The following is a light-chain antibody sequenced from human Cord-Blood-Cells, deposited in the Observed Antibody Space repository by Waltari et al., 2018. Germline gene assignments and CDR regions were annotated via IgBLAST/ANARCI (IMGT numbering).Light chain of an antibody. J-gene: IGKJ4*01. CDR2: WAS. V-gene: IGKV4-1*01. Sequence: DIVMTQSPDSLAVFLGERATINCKSSQSVLYSSNNKNYLAWYQQKPGQPPKLLIYWASTRASGVPDRFSGSGSGTDFTLTISSLQAEDVAVYYCQQYYSRPLTFGGGTKVEIK. CDR1: QSVLYSSNNKNY. CDR3: QQYYSRPLT.